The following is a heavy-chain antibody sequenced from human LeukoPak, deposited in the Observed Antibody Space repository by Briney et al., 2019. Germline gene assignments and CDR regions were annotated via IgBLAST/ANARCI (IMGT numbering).Heavy chain of an antibody. CDR3: TTADYYDSSGYYYYYYGMDV. D-gene: IGHD3-22*01. J-gene: IGHJ6*02. V-gene: IGHV3-15*07. CDR1: GFTLSNAW. CDR2: IKSKTDGGTT. Sequence: GGSLRLSCAASGFTLSNAWMNWVRQAPGKGLEWVGRIKSKTDGGTTDYAAPVKGRFTISRDDSKNTLYLQMNSLKTEDTAVYYCTTADYYDSSGYYYYYYGMDVWGQGTTVTVSS.